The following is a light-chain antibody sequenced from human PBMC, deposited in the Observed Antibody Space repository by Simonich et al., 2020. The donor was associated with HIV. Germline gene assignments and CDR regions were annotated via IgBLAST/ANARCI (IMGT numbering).Light chain of an antibody. CDR3: QQYYSTPYT. V-gene: IGKV4-1*01. J-gene: IGKJ2*01. Sequence: DIVMTQSQDSLAVSLGERATINCKASKSVLYSSNNKNFLAWYQQKPGQPPKLLIYWASTRESGVPDRFSGSGSGTHFTLTISSLQAEDVAVYYCQQYYSTPYTFGQGTKLEIK. CDR2: WAS. CDR1: KSVLYSSNNKNF.